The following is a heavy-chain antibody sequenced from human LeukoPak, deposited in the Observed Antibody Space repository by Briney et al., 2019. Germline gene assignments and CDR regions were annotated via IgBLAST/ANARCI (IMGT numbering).Heavy chain of an antibody. CDR2: ISSSSSTI. J-gene: IGHJ4*02. CDR1: GFTFSSYS. V-gene: IGHV3-48*01. D-gene: IGHD2-8*01. CDR3: ARPGGYCTNGVCYNRYYFDY. Sequence: GGSLRLSCAASGFTFSSYSMNWVRQAPGKGLEWVSYISSSSSTINYADSVKGRFTISRDNAKNSLYLQMNSLRAEDTAVYYCARPGGYCTNGVCYNRYYFDYWGQGTLVTVSS.